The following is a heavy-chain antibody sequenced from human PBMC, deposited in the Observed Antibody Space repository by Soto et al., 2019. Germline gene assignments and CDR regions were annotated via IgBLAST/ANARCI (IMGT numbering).Heavy chain of an antibody. Sequence: GGSLRLSCVASGFSVDNIFMSWVRQAPGKGLQWVSTISDDGRTYYADSVKGRFSLSRDESRNTLYLQMNRLRVEDTAVYYCSRDHSSGGYDYRGQGSLVTVSS. J-gene: IGHJ4*02. CDR1: GFSVDNIF. V-gene: IGHV3-53*01. D-gene: IGHD2-8*02. CDR2: ISDDGRT. CDR3: SRDHSSGGYDY.